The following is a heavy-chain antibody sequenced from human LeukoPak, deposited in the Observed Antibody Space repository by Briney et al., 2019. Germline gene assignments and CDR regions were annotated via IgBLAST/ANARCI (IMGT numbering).Heavy chain of an antibody. V-gene: IGHV1-2*02. Sequence: GASVKVSCKASGYTFTSYGISWVRQAPGQGLEWMGWINPNSGGTNYAQKFQGRVTMTRDTSISTAYMELSRLRSDDTAVCYCARVGDDTRAFDIWGQGTMVTVSS. J-gene: IGHJ3*02. D-gene: IGHD3-16*01. CDR3: ARVGDDTRAFDI. CDR2: INPNSGGT. CDR1: GYTFTSYG.